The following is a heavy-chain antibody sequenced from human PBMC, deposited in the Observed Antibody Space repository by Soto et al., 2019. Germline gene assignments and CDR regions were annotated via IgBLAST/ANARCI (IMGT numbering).Heavy chain of an antibody. CDR2: IDPSDSYT. V-gene: IGHV5-10-1*01. Sequence: EVQLVQSGAEVKKPGESLRISCKGSGYSFTSYWISWVRQMPGEGLEWMGRIDPSDSYTNYSPSFQGHVTISADKSISTAYPQWSGLTASDTAMYYCAGHVAGARGWVEEPLWGQGTLVTVSS. D-gene: IGHD1-1*01. J-gene: IGHJ4*02. CDR3: AGHVAGARGWVEEPL. CDR1: GYSFTSYW.